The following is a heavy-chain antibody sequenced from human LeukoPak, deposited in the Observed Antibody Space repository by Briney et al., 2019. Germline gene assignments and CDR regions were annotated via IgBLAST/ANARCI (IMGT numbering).Heavy chain of an antibody. D-gene: IGHD6-19*01. Sequence: GGSLRISCAASGFTSSSYWMSWVRQAPGKGLEWVADIKQDGSEKYYVDSVKGRFTISRDNAKNSLYLQMNSLRAEDTAVYYCARDRGSSGWYEFDYWGQGTLVTVSS. J-gene: IGHJ4*02. V-gene: IGHV3-7*01. CDR3: ARDRGSSGWYEFDY. CDR2: IKQDGSEK. CDR1: GFTSSSYW.